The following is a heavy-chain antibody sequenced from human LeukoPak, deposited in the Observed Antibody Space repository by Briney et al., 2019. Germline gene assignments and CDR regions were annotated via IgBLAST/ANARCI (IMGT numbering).Heavy chain of an antibody. D-gene: IGHD2-2*01. J-gene: IGHJ4*02. CDR3: ATEDVVIPTAAQRPLDY. CDR1: GYSISSGYY. Sequence: SETLSLTCAVSGYSISSGYYWGWIRQPPGKGLEWIGSIYHSGSTYYNPSLKSRVTISVDTSKNQFSLKLSSVTAADTAFYYCATEDVVIPTAAQRPLDYWGQGTLVTVSS. V-gene: IGHV4-38-2*02. CDR2: IYHSGST.